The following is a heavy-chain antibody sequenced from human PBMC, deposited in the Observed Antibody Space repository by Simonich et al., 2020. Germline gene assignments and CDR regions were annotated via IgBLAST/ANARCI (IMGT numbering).Heavy chain of an antibody. D-gene: IGHD1-1*01. CDR2: INHSGST. V-gene: IGHV4-34*01. CDR1: GGSFSGYY. J-gene: IGHJ4*02. Sequence: QVQLQQWGAGLLKPSETLSLTCAVYGGSFSGYYWCWIRQPPGEGLEWIGEINHSGSTNYNPSLKSRVTISVDTSKNQFSLKLSSVTAADTAVYYCARHLQLGPFDYWGQGTLVTVSS. CDR3: ARHLQLGPFDY.